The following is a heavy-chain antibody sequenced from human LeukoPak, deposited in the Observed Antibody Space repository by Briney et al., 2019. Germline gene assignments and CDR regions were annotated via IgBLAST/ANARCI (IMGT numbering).Heavy chain of an antibody. CDR1: GFTFSGYG. CDR3: AKEYDSGWTSFDY. V-gene: IGHV3-30*18. D-gene: IGHD6-19*01. Sequence: GGSLRLSCPASGFTFSGYGMHWVRQAPGKGLEWLAVISDIGSQKSYADSVKGRFPISRDNSKTTLFLQMNSLRPEDTAVYYCAKEYDSGWTSFDYWGRGTVVTVSS. J-gene: IGHJ4*02. CDR2: ISDIGSQK.